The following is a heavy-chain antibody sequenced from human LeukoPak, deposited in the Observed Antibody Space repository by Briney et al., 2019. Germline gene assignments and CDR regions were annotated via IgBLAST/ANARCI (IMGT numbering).Heavy chain of an antibody. CDR2: IWVDGSKK. J-gene: IGHJ4*02. CDR1: GFTFSSYS. D-gene: IGHD2-15*01. CDR3: ARDQGYCSGGRCHSHFDY. V-gene: IGHV3-33*01. Sequence: GGSLRLSCATSGFTFSSYSMQWVRQAPGKGLEWVAVIWVDGSKKFYADSVEGRFTISRDDSKSTSYLQMNSLRDEDTAVYYCARDQGYCSGGRCHSHFDYWGQGTLVTVSS.